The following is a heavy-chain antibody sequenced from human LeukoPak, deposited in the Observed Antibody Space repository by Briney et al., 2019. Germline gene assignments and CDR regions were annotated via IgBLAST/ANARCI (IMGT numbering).Heavy chain of an antibody. D-gene: IGHD3-9*01. V-gene: IGHV3-21*01. CDR1: GFTFSSYS. CDR3: ARDRDYDILTGYGFDAFDI. Sequence: PGGSLRLSCAATGFTFSSYSMNWVRQAPGKGLEWVSSISSSSSYLYYADSVKGRFTISRDNAKNSLYLQMNSLRAEDTAVYYCARDRDYDILTGYGFDAFDIWGQGTMVTVSS. CDR2: ISSSSSYL. J-gene: IGHJ3*02.